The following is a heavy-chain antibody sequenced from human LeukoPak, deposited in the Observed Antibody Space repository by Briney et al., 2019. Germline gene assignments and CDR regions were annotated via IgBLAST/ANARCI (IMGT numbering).Heavy chain of an antibody. J-gene: IGHJ4*02. CDR1: GYTFTSYA. CDR3: ARAPPFGGAEAGLNDY. CDR2: INAGNGNT. Sequence: GASVKVSCKASGYTFTSYAMHWVRQAPGQRLEWMGWINAGNGNTKYSQKFQGRVTITRDTSASTAYMELSSLRSEDTAVYYCARAPPFGGAEAGLNDYWGQGTLVTVSS. D-gene: IGHD3-16*01. V-gene: IGHV1-3*01.